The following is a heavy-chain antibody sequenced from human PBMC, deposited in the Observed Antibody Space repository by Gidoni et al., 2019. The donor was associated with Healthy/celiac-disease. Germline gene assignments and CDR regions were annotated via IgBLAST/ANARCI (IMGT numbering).Heavy chain of an antibody. D-gene: IGHD6-19*01. Sequence: EVQLLESGGGLVQPGGSLRLSCAASGFTFSSYAMSWVRQAPGKGLEWVSAISGSGGSTYYADSVKGRFTISRDNSKNTLYLQMNSLRAEDTAVYYCAKSLGYSSGWYFPGQFDYWGQGTLVTVSS. V-gene: IGHV3-23*01. CDR2: ISGSGGST. CDR3: AKSLGYSSGWYFPGQFDY. J-gene: IGHJ4*02. CDR1: GFTFSSYA.